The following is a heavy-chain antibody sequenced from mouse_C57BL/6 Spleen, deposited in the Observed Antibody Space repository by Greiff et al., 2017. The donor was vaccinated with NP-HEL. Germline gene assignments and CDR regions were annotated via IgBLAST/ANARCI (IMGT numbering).Heavy chain of an antibody. J-gene: IGHJ4*01. D-gene: IGHD2-1*01. Sequence: EVQGVESGGGLVKPGGSLKLSCAASGFTFSDYGMHWVRQAPEKGLEWVAYISRGSSTIYYADPVKGRFTISSDNAKNTLFLQRTSLRSEDTAMYYCARRGNPLYAMDYWGQGTSVTVSS. CDR2: ISRGSSTI. V-gene: IGHV5-17*01. CDR3: ARRGNPLYAMDY. CDR1: GFTFSDYG.